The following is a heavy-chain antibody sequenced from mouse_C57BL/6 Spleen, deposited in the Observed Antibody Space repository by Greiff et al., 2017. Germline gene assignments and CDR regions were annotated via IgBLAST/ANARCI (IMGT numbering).Heavy chain of an antibody. CDR2: ISSGGSYT. CDR1: GFTFSSYG. D-gene: IGHD3-3*01. Sequence: EVKLVESGGDLVKPGGSLKLSCAASGFTFSSYGMSWVRQTPDKRLEWVATISSGGSYTYYPDSVKGRFTIARDNAKKTLYLQMSSLKSEDTAMYYCARRAGKGYYYAMDYWGQGTSVTVSS. J-gene: IGHJ4*01. V-gene: IGHV5-6*02. CDR3: ARRAGKGYYYAMDY.